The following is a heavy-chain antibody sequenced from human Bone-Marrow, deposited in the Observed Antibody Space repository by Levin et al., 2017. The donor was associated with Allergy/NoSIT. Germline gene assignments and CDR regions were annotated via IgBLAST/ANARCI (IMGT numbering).Heavy chain of an antibody. CDR2: ISGSGGNT. D-gene: IGHD1-26*01. V-gene: IGHV3-23*01. CDR1: GFTYSTYA. CDR3: AKDYSGTYAGFDS. J-gene: IGHJ4*02. Sequence: GESLKISCTGSGFTYSTYAMSWVRQAPGKGPEWVSGISGSGGNTYYADSVRGRFTISRDYSSKILYLQMNNLRVEDTALYYCAKDYSGTYAGFDSWGQGTLVTVSS.